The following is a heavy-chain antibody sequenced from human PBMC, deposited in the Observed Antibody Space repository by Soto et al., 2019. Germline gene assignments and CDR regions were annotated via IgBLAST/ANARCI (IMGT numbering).Heavy chain of an antibody. D-gene: IGHD3-10*01. Sequence: SETLSLTCTVSGGSIISYYWSWIRQPPGKGLEWIGYIYYSGSTNYNPSLKSRVTISVDTSKNQFSLKLSSVTAADTAVYYCARESITMVRGVIWKNWFDPWGQGTLVTAPQ. CDR3: ARESITMVRGVIWKNWFDP. J-gene: IGHJ5*02. CDR1: GGSIISYY. V-gene: IGHV4-59*01. CDR2: IYYSGST.